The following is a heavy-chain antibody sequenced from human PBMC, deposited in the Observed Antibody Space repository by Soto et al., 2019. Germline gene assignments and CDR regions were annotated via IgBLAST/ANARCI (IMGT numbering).Heavy chain of an antibody. Sequence: SETLSLTCTVSGGSLSSGAYYWGWIRQHPGKGLEWIGYIYYSGSTYYNPSLESRVTLSVDTSTKQFSLKVSSVTAADTAVYYCASSLGDGSGSYWRVQHYYYGMDVWGQGTTVTVSS. CDR1: GGSLSSGAYY. V-gene: IGHV4-31*03. CDR3: ASSLGDGSGSYWRVQHYYYGMDV. J-gene: IGHJ6*02. CDR2: IYYSGST. D-gene: IGHD3-10*01.